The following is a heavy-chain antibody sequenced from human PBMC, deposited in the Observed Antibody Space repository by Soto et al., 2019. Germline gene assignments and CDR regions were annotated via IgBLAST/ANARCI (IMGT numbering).Heavy chain of an antibody. J-gene: IGHJ3*02. CDR1: GFTFSSYG. CDR2: IWYDGSNK. V-gene: IGHV3-33*01. D-gene: IGHD5-12*01. Sequence: GGSLRLSCAASGFTFSSYGMHWVRQAPGKGLEWVAVIWYDGSNKYYADSVKGRFTISRDNSKNTLYLQMNSLRAEDTALYFCATWHLREHAYDIWGQGQWSPSPQ. CDR3: ATWHLREHAYDI.